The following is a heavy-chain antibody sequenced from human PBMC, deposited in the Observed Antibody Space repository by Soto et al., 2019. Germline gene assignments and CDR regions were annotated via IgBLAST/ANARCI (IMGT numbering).Heavy chain of an antibody. V-gene: IGHV1-69*06. CDR3: ARDALYCSGGSCYSY. Sequence: GASVKVSCKASGGTFSSYAISWVRQAPGQGLEWMGGIIPIFGTANYAQKFQGRVTITADKSTSTACMELSSLRSEDTAVYYCARDALYCSGGSCYSYWGQGTLVTVSS. CDR1: GGTFSSYA. CDR2: IIPIFGTA. D-gene: IGHD2-15*01. J-gene: IGHJ4*02.